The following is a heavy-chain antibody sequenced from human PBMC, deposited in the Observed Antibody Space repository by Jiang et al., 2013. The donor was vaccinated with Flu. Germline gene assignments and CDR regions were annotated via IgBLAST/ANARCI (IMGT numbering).Heavy chain of an antibody. Sequence: QLLESGGGLVKPGGSLRLSCAASGFTFSSYSMNWVRQAPGKGLEWVSSTSSSSSYIYYADSVKGRFTISRDNAKNSLYLQMNSLRAEDTAVYYCARDGYYGSEPDLVPYYYYYYGMDVWGQGTTVTVSS. CDR3: ARDGYYGSEPDLVPYYYYYYGMDV. CDR1: GFTFSSYS. D-gene: IGHD3-10*01. V-gene: IGHV3-21*01. J-gene: IGHJ6*02. CDR2: TSSSSSYI.